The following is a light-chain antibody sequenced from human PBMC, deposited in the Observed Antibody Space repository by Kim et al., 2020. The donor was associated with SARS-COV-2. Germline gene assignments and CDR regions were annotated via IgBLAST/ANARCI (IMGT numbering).Light chain of an antibody. CDR2: EVS. CDR1: SSDVGSYNL. CDR3: CSYAGSTV. V-gene: IGLV2-23*02. J-gene: IGLJ2*01. Sequence: SPGQSITISCPGTSSDVGSYNLVSWYQQHPGKAPKLMIYEVSKRPSGVSNRFSGSKSGNTASLTISGLQAEDEADYYCCSYAGSTVFGGGTQLTVL.